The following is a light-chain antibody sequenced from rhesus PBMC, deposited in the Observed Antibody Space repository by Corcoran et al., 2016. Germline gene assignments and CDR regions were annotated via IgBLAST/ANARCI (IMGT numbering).Light chain of an antibody. CDR1: ESVTTY. J-gene: IGKJ2*01. CDR3: YQHSSGYS. CDR2: GAS. V-gene: IGKV3-10*01. Sequence: QVILTQSPATLSLSPGERATLSCRASESVTTYLAWYQQKPGQAPRLLIYGASSRATGIPDRFSASGSGTDFTLTISSLEPEDVGVYHCYQHSSGYSFGQGTKVEI.